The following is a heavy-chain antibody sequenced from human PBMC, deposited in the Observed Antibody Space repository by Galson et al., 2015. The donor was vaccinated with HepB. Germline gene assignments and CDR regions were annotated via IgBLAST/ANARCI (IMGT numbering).Heavy chain of an antibody. CDR3: ARHVGVPGTRGFDY. J-gene: IGHJ4*02. D-gene: IGHD2-2*01. V-gene: IGHV4-4*02. CDR1: GGSISSGNR. CDR2: IYHSGTA. Sequence: LSLTCAVSGGSISSGNRWSWVRQPPGKGLEWIGEIYHSGTANYNPSLESRGTISLDESKNQISLKLTSVTAADTAVYYCARHVGVPGTRGFDYWGQGTLVTVSS.